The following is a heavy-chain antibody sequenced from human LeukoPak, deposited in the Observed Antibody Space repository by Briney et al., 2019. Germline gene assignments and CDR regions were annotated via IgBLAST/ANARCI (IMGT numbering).Heavy chain of an antibody. D-gene: IGHD5-18*01. Sequence: SETLSLTCTVSGGSISTIYYYWGWIRQPPGKGLEWIGNIHNSESTYYNPSLKSRVTISVDTSKNQFSLKLSSVTAADTAVYYCARQVTFGYAYAYYFDYWGQGSLVTVSS. CDR3: ARQVTFGYAYAYYFDY. V-gene: IGHV4-39*01. CDR1: GGSISTIYYY. CDR2: IHNSEST. J-gene: IGHJ4*02.